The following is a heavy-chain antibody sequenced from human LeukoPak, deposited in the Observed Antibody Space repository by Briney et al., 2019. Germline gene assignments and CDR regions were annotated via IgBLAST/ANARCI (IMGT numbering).Heavy chain of an antibody. D-gene: IGHD1-14*01. CDR2: IHRSGST. J-gene: IGHJ4*02. V-gene: IGHV4-4*02. Sequence: SETLSLTCTVSPDSTTSNFWSWVRQPPGKGLEWIGEIHRSGSTNYNPSLQSRVTISIDRSKNQIALELSSETAADTAVYYCAREIVGGFNPGAYWGQGTLVTVSS. CDR3: AREIVGGFNPGAY. CDR1: PDSTTSNF.